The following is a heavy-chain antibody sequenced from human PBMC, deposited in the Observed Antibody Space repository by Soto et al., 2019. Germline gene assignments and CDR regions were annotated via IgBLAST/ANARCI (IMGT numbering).Heavy chain of an antibody. CDR2: ISAYNGNT. J-gene: IGHJ6*01. CDR3: ARDRGYCDYYYYGMDF. Sequence: QVQLVQSGAEVKKPWASVKVSCKASGYSFTRYGISWVRQAPGQGLEWMGWISAYNGNTNDAQKLQGRVTMTTDTPTSTGDIELRSLRSDDTAEYYCARDRGYCDYYYYGMDFWGQGTTVTVSS. D-gene: IGHD1-26*01. CDR1: GYSFTRYG. V-gene: IGHV1-18*01.